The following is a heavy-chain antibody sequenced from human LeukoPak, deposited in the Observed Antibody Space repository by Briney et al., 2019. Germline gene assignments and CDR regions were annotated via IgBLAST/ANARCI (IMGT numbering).Heavy chain of an antibody. J-gene: IGHJ6*04. Sequence: PGGSLRLSCVASGFTFNSFSMNWVRQAPGKGLEWVSYIYSGGSPIYYADSVKGRFTISRDNAKNSLYLQMNSLRAEDTAVYYCAELGINMIGGVWGKGTTVTISS. CDR3: AELGINMIGGV. D-gene: IGHD3-10*02. CDR2: IYSGGSPI. CDR1: GFTFNSFS. V-gene: IGHV3-48*04.